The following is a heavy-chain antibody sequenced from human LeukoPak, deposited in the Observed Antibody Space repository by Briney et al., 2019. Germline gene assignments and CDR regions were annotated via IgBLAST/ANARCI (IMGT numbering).Heavy chain of an antibody. J-gene: IGHJ5*02. D-gene: IGHD2-2*01. CDR3: ARARGKVCSSTSCYGALQNWFDP. CDR1: GGSISSYY. Sequence: SETLSLTCTVSGGSISSYYWSWIRQPAGKGLEWIGRIDTSGSTNYNPSLKSRVTMSVDTSKNQFSLKLSSVTAADTAVYYCARARGKVCSSTSCYGALQNWFDPWGQGTLVTVSS. CDR2: IDTSGST. V-gene: IGHV4-4*07.